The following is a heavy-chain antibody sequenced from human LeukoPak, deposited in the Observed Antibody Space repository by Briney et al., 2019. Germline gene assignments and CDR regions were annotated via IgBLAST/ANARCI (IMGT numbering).Heavy chain of an antibody. Sequence: GGSLRLSCAASGFTFSDYYMSWIRQAPGEGLEWVSYISSSGSTIYYADSVKGRFTISRDNAKNSLYLQMNSLRAEDTAVYYCARGMELWSYYFDYWGQGTLVTVSS. CDR3: ARGMELWSYYFDY. J-gene: IGHJ4*02. V-gene: IGHV3-11*04. CDR1: GFTFSDYY. CDR2: ISSSGSTI. D-gene: IGHD5-18*01.